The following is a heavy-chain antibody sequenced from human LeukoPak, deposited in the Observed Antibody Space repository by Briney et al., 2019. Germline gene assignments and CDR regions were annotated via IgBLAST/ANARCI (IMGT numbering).Heavy chain of an antibody. D-gene: IGHD3-3*01. V-gene: IGHV3-23*01. J-gene: IGHJ4*02. Sequence: PGGSLRLSCAASGFTFSSYAMSWVRQAPGKGLEWVSAIRGSGDRTHYADSVKGRFTISRDNSKNTLYLQMHSLRAEDMAVYYCARDRRVTIFGVVGRGGQGTLVTVSS. CDR3: ARDRRVTIFGVVGR. CDR1: GFTFSSYA. CDR2: IRGSGDRT.